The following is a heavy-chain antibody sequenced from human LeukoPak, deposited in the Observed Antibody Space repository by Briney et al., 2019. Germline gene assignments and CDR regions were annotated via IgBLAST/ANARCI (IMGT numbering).Heavy chain of an antibody. V-gene: IGHV1-2*04. CDR2: INPNSGGT. CDR3: ARDEYDGDY. J-gene: IGHJ4*02. Sequence: ASVKVSCKASGYTFTGYYMHWVRQAPGQGLEWMGWINPNSGGTNYAQKFQGWVTVTRDTSTSTVYMELSSLRSEDTAVYYCARDEYDGDYWGQGTLVTVSS. CDR1: GYTFTGYY. D-gene: IGHD3-3*01.